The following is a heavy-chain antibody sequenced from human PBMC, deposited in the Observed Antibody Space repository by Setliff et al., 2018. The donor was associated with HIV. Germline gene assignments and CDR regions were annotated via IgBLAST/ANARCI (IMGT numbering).Heavy chain of an antibody. V-gene: IGHV4-59*11. Sequence: SETLSLTCSVFGCSMNSPYWSWIRQPPGKGLEWIGLIYYTGIPTYNTSLKSRVTMSVDKSKNQFSLKLSSVTAADSAVYYCTRYYYNFQDMWGQGTMVTVS. D-gene: IGHD3-3*01. CDR3: TRYYYNFQDM. J-gene: IGHJ3*02. CDR2: IYYTGIP. CDR1: GCSMNSPY.